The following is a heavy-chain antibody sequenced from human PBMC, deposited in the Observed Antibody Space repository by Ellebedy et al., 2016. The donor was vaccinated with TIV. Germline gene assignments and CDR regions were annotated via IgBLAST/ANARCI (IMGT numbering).Heavy chain of an antibody. CDR2: IFTSGSF. V-gene: IGHV4-4*07. CDR3: ARVHCSITTCDYYYMDV. CDR1: GGSVSRYF. D-gene: IGHD1-1*01. J-gene: IGHJ6*03. Sequence: GSLRLSXTVSGGSVSRYFWSWIRQPAGKGLEWIGRIFTSGSFNYNPSLMSRVTMSVVTSKNQISLRLSSVTAADTAVYYCARVHCSITTCDYYYMDVWGKGTTVTVSS.